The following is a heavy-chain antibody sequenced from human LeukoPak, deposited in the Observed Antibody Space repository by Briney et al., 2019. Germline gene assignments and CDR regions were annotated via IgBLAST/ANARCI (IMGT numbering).Heavy chain of an antibody. Sequence: SETLSLTCSVFDASIRSYFWSWIRQAPGKGLEWIGYIYYSGTTNYNPSLKSRVTISVDTSKNQFSLKLSSVTAADTAVYYCARLRFLEWLLYSRGGNFDYWGQGTLVTVSS. V-gene: IGHV4-59*12. CDR3: ARLRFLEWLLYSRGGNFDY. D-gene: IGHD3-3*01. J-gene: IGHJ4*02. CDR2: IYYSGTT. CDR1: DASIRSYF.